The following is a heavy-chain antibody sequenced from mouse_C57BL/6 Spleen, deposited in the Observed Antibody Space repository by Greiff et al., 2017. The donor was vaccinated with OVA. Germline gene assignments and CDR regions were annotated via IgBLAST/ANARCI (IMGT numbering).Heavy chain of an antibody. V-gene: IGHV1-54*01. CDR2: INPGSGGT. CDR3: ARWAVEETGFDY. D-gene: IGHD1-1*01. Sequence: VQGVESGAELVRPGTSVKVSCKASGYAFTNYLIEWVKQRPGQGLEWIGVINPGSGGTNYNEKFKGKATLTADKSSSTAYMQLSSLTSEDSAVYFCARWAVEETGFDYWGQGTTLTVSS. J-gene: IGHJ2*01. CDR1: GYAFTNYL.